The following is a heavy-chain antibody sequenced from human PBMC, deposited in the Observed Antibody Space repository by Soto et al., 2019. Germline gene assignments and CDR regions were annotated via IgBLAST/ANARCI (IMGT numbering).Heavy chain of an antibody. Sequence: SCAASGFTFSSYAMSWVRQAPGKGLEWVSAISGSGGSTYYADSVKGRFTISRDNSKNTLYLQMNSLRAEDTAVYYCAKAKYQLLYSYYYYGMDVWGQGTTVTVSS. CDR2: ISGSGGST. D-gene: IGHD2-2*02. J-gene: IGHJ6*02. V-gene: IGHV3-23*01. CDR1: GFTFSSYA. CDR3: AKAKYQLLYSYYYYGMDV.